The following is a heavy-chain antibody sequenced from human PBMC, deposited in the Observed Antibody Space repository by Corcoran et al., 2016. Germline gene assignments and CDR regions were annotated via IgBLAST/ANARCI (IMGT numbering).Heavy chain of an antibody. D-gene: IGHD1-26*01. J-gene: IGHJ6*02. Sequence: QVQLVQSGAEVKKPGASVKVSCKASGYTFTGYYMHWVRQAPGHGLEWMGWINPNSGGTNYAQKCQGRVTMTRDTSISTAYMELSRLRSDDTAVYYCASEGYYGPLSMDVWGQGTTVTVSS. V-gene: IGHV1-2*02. CDR1: GYTFTGYY. CDR3: ASEGYYGPLSMDV. CDR2: INPNSGGT.